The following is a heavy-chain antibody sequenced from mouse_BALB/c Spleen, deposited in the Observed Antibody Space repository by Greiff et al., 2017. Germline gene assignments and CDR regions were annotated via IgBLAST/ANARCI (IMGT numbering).Heavy chain of an antibody. Sequence: EVQRVESGPELVKPGASVKVSCKASGYAFTSYNMYWVKQSHGKSLEWIGYIDPYNGGTSYNQKFKGKATLTVDKSSSTAYMHLNSLTSEDSAVYYCAKDDGYDWFAYWGQGTLVTVSA. CDR1: GYAFTSYN. CDR2: IDPYNGGT. D-gene: IGHD2-3*01. V-gene: IGHV1S135*01. CDR3: AKDDGYDWFAY. J-gene: IGHJ3*01.